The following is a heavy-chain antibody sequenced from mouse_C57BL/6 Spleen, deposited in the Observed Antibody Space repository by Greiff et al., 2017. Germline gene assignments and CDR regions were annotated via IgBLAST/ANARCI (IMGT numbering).Heavy chain of an antibody. CDR2: IDPATGCT. J-gene: IGHJ2*01. D-gene: IGHD1-1*01. V-gene: IGHV1-15*01. CDR1: GYTFTDYE. Sequence: VQLQEPGAELVRPGASVTLSCKASGYTFTDYEMHWVKQTPVHGLEWIGAIDPATGCTTYNQKFKGKAILTADKSSRTAYMQLRSLTSEDSAVYYCTRRYSYYFDYWGQGTTLTVSS. CDR3: TRRYSYYFDY.